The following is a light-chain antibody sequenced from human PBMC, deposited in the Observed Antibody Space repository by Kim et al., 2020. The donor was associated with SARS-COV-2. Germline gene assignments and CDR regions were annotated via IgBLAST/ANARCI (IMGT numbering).Light chain of an antibody. CDR1: SSDVWCFKQ. V-gene: IGLV2-8*01. CDR3: SSYAGINNFV. Sequence: GQSITSSCTGNSSDVWCFKQCPLDQKHPSKGPKLMIYEVTKRPSGVPDRFSGSKSGNTASLTVSGLQAEDEADYYCSSYAGINNFVFGTGTQLTVL. J-gene: IGLJ1*01. CDR2: EVT.